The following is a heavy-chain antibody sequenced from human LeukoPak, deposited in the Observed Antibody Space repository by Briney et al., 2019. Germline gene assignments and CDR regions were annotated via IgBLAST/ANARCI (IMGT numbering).Heavy chain of an antibody. V-gene: IGHV4-30-2*01. D-gene: IGHD4-23*01. Sequence: PSETLSLTCAVSGGSISSGGYSWSWIRQPPGKGLEWIGYIYHSGSTYYNPSLKSRVTISVDRSKNQFSLKLSSVTAADTAVYYCASLRVESYGGSPCYFDYWGQGTLVTVSS. CDR3: ASLRVESYGGSPCYFDY. CDR1: GGSISSGGYS. CDR2: IYHSGST. J-gene: IGHJ4*02.